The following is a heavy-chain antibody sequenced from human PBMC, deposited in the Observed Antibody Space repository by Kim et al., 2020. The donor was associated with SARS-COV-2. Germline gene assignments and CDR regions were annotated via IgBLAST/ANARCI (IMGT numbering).Heavy chain of an antibody. J-gene: IGHJ4*02. CDR2: IYYSGST. CDR3: ATYTS. V-gene: IGHV4-39*01. D-gene: IGHD2-2*02. Sequence: SIYYSGSTYYTPSLRSRVTISVDTSKTQFSLKLSSVTAADTAVYYCATYTSWGQGTLVTVSS.